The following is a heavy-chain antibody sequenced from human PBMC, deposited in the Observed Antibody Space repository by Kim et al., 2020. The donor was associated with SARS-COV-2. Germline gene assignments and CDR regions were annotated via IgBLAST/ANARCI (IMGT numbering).Heavy chain of an antibody. V-gene: IGHV1-18*01. J-gene: IGHJ4*02. CDR3: ARDGYLYGYYFDY. D-gene: IGHD5-18*01. Sequence: YAQKLQGRVTMTTDTSTSTAYMELRSLRSDDTAIYYCARDGYLYGYYFDYWGQGTLVTVSS.